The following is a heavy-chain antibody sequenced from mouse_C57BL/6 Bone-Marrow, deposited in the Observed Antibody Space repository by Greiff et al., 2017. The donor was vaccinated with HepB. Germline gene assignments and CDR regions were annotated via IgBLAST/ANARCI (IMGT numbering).Heavy chain of an antibody. CDR2: IDPETGGT. J-gene: IGHJ3*01. CDR1: GYTFTDYE. D-gene: IGHD2-10*02. Sequence: QVQLKQSGAELVRPGASVTLSCKASGYTFTDYEMHWVKQTPVHGLEWIGAIDPETGGTAYNQKFKGKAILTADKSSSTAYMELRSLTSEDSAVYYCTRRGYGNYPAWFAYWGQGTLVTVSA. V-gene: IGHV1-15*01. CDR3: TRRGYGNYPAWFAY.